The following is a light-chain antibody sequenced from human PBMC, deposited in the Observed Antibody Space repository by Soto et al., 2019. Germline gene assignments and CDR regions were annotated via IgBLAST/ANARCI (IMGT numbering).Light chain of an antibody. CDR1: QSVSSRS. V-gene: IGKV3-15*01. Sequence: EMVLTQSPASLSLSPGERATLSCRASQSVSSRSLAWYQQKPGQAPRLLISGASTGATGIPARFSGSGSGTEFTLTISSLQSEDCAIYYCQQYHTWPITFGGGTKVDI. CDR3: QQYHTWPIT. J-gene: IGKJ4*01. CDR2: GAS.